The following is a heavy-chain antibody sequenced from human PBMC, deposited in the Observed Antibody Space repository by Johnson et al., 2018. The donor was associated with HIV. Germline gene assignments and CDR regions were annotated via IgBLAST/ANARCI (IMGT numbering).Heavy chain of an antibody. V-gene: IGHV3-30*02. CDR3: GKEESGSYYPMGAFDI. CDR1: GFTFRSYG. Sequence: QVQLVESGGGVVQPGRSLRLSCAASGFTFRSYGMHWVRQAPGKGLEWVADSVKGRFTISRDISKNTLYLQMDSLRPEDTAVYYCGKEESGSYYPMGAFDIWGQGTMVTVSS. J-gene: IGHJ3*02. D-gene: IGHD1-26*01.